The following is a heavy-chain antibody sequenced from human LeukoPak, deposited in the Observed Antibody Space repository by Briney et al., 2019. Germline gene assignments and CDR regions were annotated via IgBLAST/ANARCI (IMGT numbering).Heavy chain of an antibody. V-gene: IGHV4-4*07. D-gene: IGHD3-3*01. CDR1: GGSISSYY. J-gene: IGHJ6*04. CDR3: ARERFLEWLFSLDV. Sequence: SETLSLTCTVSGGSISSYYWSWIRQPAGKGLEWIGRIYTSGSTNYNPSLKSRVTMSVDTSKSQFSLKLSCVTAADTAVYYCARERFLEWLFSLDVWGKGTTVTVSS. CDR2: IYTSGST.